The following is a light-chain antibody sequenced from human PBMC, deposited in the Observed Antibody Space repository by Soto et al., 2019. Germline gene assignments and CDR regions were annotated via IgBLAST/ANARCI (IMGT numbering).Light chain of an antibody. J-gene: IGKJ5*01. CDR2: AAS. CDR1: QGISSY. CDR3: QQRNSYPIT. V-gene: IGKV1-9*01. Sequence: IRLTQSPSSLSASVGDRVTITCRAIQGISSYLAWYQQKPGKAPKLLIYAASTLQSEVPSRFSGSGSGTDFTLTISSLQPEDFETYYCQQRNSYPITFGQGTRLEIK.